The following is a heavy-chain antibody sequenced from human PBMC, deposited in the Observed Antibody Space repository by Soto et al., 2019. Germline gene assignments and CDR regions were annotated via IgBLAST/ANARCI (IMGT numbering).Heavy chain of an antibody. V-gene: IGHV4-59*01. Sequence: SETLSLTCTVSGGSISSYYWSWIRQPPGKGLEWIGYIYHSGSTNYNPSLKSRVTISVDTSKNQFSLKLSFVTAADTAVYYCARVHGYSSSWSNYHYYGMDVWGQGTTVTVSS. CDR1: GGSISSYY. CDR2: IYHSGST. CDR3: ARVHGYSSSWSNYHYYGMDV. D-gene: IGHD6-13*01. J-gene: IGHJ6*02.